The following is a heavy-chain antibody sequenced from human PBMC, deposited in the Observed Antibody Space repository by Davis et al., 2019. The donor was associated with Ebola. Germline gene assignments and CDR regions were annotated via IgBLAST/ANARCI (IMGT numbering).Heavy chain of an antibody. Sequence: SETLPLTCAVYGGSFSGYYWSWIRQPPGKGLEWIGEINHSGSTNYNPSLKSRVTISVDTSKNQFSLKLSSVTAADTAVYYCARVGYYYDSSGYHAGGMDVWGKGTTVTVSS. J-gene: IGHJ6*04. V-gene: IGHV4-34*01. CDR1: GGSFSGYY. CDR3: ARVGYYYDSSGYHAGGMDV. D-gene: IGHD3-22*01. CDR2: INHSGST.